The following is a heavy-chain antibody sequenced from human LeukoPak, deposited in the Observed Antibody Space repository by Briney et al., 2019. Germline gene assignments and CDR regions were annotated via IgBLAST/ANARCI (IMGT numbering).Heavy chain of an antibody. CDR1: GGSISSYY. CDR3: ARRTYFYDSSGYYFDY. Sequence: SETLSLTCTVSGGSISSYYWSWIRQPPGKGLECIGYIYYSGSTNYNPSLKSRVTILVDTSKNQFSLKLSSVTAADTAVYYCARRTYFYDSSGYYFDYWGQGTLVTVSS. D-gene: IGHD3-22*01. J-gene: IGHJ4*02. V-gene: IGHV4-59*01. CDR2: IYYSGST.